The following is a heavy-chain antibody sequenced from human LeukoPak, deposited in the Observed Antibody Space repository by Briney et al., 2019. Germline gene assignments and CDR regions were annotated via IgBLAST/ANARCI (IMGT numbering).Heavy chain of an antibody. D-gene: IGHD4-17*01. Sequence: TSETLSLTCIVSGGSITNYYWSWIRQPAGKGLQWIGRISSRGDTNYNPSLKSRVIMSVDTSKNQFSLKLHSLTAADTAVYYCAREYGDFDYWGRGTLVTVSS. V-gene: IGHV4-4*07. CDR3: AREYGDFDY. CDR2: ISSRGDT. J-gene: IGHJ4*02. CDR1: GGSITNYY.